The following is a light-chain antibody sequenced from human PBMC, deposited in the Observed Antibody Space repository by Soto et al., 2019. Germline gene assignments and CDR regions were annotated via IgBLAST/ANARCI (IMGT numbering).Light chain of an antibody. Sequence: QSVLTQPPSVSGAPGQRVTISCTGSSSNIGAGYDVHWYQQLPGTAPKLLIYGNSNRPSGVPDRFSGSKSGTSASLAITGLXXEDEXXYYCQSYDSSLSGWVFGGGTKLTV. V-gene: IGLV1-40*01. J-gene: IGLJ3*02. CDR1: SSNIGAGYD. CDR2: GNS. CDR3: QSYDSSLSGWV.